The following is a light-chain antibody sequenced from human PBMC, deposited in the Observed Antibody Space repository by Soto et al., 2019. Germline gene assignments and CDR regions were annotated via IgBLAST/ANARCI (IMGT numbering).Light chain of an antibody. CDR1: SSNIGNNF. V-gene: IGLV1-51*01. CDR2: DNN. Sequence: QSVLTQPPSVSAAPGQKVTISCSGSSSNIGNNFVTWYQQLPGTAPKLLIYDNNKRPSGIPDRFSGSQSGTSATLGITGLQTGDEAVYYCGSWDSSLTYVFGPGTKVTV. CDR3: GSWDSSLTYV. J-gene: IGLJ1*01.